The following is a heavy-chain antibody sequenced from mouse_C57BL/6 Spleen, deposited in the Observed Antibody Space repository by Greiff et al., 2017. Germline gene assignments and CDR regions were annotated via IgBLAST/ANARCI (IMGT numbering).Heavy chain of an antibody. V-gene: IGHV1-81*01. CDR2: IYPRSGNT. J-gene: IGHJ4*01. CDR1: GYTFTSYG. Sequence: QVQLKESGAELARPGASVKLSCKASGYTFTSYGISWVKQRTGQGLEWIGEIYPRSGNTYYNEKFKGKATLTADKSSSTAYMELRSLTSEDSAVYFCARRGRGLEGDAMDYWGQGTSVTVSS. CDR3: ARRGRGLEGDAMDY. D-gene: IGHD3-3*01.